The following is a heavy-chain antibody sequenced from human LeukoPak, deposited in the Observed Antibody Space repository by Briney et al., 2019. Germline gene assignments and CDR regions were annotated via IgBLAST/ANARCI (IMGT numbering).Heavy chain of an antibody. V-gene: IGHV4-4*09. CDR2: IFTTGSN. D-gene: IGHD3-22*01. J-gene: IGHJ4*02. CDR1: AGSISRFC. CDR3: ARGRFYDSSGYYCDY. Sequence: PSETLSLTCSVSAGSISRFCWSWIRQPPGKGLEWIGYIFTTGSNNYNPSLKSRVTMSVDTSNNQFSLKLSFVTAADTAVYYCARGRFYDSSGYYCDYWGQGTLVTVSS.